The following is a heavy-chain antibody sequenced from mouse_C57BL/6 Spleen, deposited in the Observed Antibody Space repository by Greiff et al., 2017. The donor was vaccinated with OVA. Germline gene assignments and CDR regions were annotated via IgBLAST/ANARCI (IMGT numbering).Heavy chain of an antibody. CDR1: GYSITSGYD. CDR2: ISYSGST. J-gene: IGHJ1*03. Sequence: VQLKESGPGMVKPSQSLSLTCTVTGYSITSGYDWYWIRHFPGNKLEWMGYISYSGSTNYNPSLKSRISITKDTSKSQFFLKLNCVTTEDTATYYCARTGTTYFDVWGTGTTVTVSS. V-gene: IGHV3-1*01. D-gene: IGHD4-1*01. CDR3: ARTGTTYFDV.